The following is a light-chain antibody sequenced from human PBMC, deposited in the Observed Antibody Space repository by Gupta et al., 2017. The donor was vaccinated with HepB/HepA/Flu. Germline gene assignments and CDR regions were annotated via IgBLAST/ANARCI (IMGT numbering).Light chain of an antibody. Sequence: DIQMPHSPSTLSAPVGDRVTITCRASQSISSWLDWYQQKPGKAPKLLIYKASSLESGVPSRFSGSGSGTEFTLTISSLQPDDFATYYCQQYNSYSYTFGQGTKLEIK. V-gene: IGKV1-5*03. J-gene: IGKJ2*01. CDR3: QQYNSYSYT. CDR1: QSISSW. CDR2: KAS.